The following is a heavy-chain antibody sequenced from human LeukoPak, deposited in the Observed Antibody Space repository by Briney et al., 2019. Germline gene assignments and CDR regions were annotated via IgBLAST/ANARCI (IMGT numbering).Heavy chain of an antibody. Sequence: PGGSLRLSCAASGFTFSSYWMSWVRQAPGKGLEWVANIKQDGTNKYYVDSVRGRFTISRDNAQNSLYLQMDNLGAEDTAVYYCATDPASYCTSSTCDFDYWGQGTLVTVSS. CDR2: IKQDGTNK. D-gene: IGHD2-8*01. CDR3: ATDPASYCTSSTCDFDY. J-gene: IGHJ4*02. V-gene: IGHV3-7*01. CDR1: GFTFSSYW.